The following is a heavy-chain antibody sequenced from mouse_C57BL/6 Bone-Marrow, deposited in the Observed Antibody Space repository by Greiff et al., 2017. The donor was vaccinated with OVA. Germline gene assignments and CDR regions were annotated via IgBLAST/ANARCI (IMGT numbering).Heavy chain of an antibody. Sequence: QVQLQQPGAELVKPGASVKMSCKASGYTFTSYWITWVKQRPGQGLEWIGDIYPGSGSTNYNEKFKSKATLTVDTSSSTAYMQLSSLTSEDSAVYCWARSPLNYGSGYYFDYWGQGTTLTVSS. V-gene: IGHV1-55*01. CDR3: ARSPLNYGSGYYFDY. J-gene: IGHJ2*01. CDR2: IYPGSGST. D-gene: IGHD1-1*01. CDR1: GYTFTSYW.